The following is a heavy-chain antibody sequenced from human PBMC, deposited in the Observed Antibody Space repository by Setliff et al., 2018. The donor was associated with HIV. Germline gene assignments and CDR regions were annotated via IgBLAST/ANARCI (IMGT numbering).Heavy chain of an antibody. Sequence: GASVKVSCKASGGTFSNYAIIWVRQAPGQGLEWMGGIIPIFGTANYAQKFQGRITITADESTSTAYMELGSLTSDDTAFYYCASAGEMLTGKFYYWAQGTLVTVSS. D-gene: IGHD3-16*01. V-gene: IGHV1-69*13. CDR1: GGTFSNYA. J-gene: IGHJ4*02. CDR3: ASAGEMLTGKFYY. CDR2: IIPIFGTA.